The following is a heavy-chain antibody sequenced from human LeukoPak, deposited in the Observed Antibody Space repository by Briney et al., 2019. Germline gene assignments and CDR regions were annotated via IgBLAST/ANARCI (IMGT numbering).Heavy chain of an antibody. Sequence: PGGSLRLSCAASGFTFSSYAMTWVRQAPGKGLEWVSYISSSGSTIHYADSVKGRFTISRDNAKNSLYLQMNSLRAEDTAVYYCARRAGTTRSDFDIWGQGTMVTVSS. CDR3: ARRAGTTRSDFDI. CDR1: GFTFSSYA. D-gene: IGHD6-19*01. V-gene: IGHV3-48*03. CDR2: ISSSGSTI. J-gene: IGHJ3*02.